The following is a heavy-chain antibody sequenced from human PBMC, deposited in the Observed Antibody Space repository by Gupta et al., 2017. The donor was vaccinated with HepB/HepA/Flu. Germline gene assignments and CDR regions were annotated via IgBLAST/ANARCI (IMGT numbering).Heavy chain of an antibody. Sequence: EVQLVESGGGLVKPGGSLRLSCAASGFTFSSYSMNWVRQAPGKGLEWVSSISRSSSYIYYADAVKGRFTISRDNAKNSLYLQMNSLRAEETAVYYCAREPGYSSSWAFDYWCQGTLVTVSS. CDR1: GFTFSSYS. J-gene: IGHJ4*02. D-gene: IGHD6-13*01. CDR3: AREPGYSSSWAFDY. CDR2: ISRSSSYI. V-gene: IGHV3-21*01.